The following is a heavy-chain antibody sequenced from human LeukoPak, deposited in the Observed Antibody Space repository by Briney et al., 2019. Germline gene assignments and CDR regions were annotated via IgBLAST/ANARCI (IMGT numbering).Heavy chain of an antibody. V-gene: IGHV1-69*02. J-gene: IGHJ2*01. Sequence: SVKVSCKASGGTFSSYTISWVRQAPGRGLEWMGRIIPILGIANYAQKFQGRVTITADKSTSTAYMELSSLRSEDTAVYYCARTRDYGNWYFDLWGRGTLVTVSS. CDR1: GGTFSSYT. D-gene: IGHD4-17*01. CDR3: ARTRDYGNWYFDL. CDR2: IIPILGIA.